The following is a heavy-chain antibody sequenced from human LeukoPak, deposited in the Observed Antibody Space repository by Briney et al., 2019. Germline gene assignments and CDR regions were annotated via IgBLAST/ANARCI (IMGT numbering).Heavy chain of an antibody. V-gene: IGHV4-30-4*01. Sequence: SETLSLTCTVSGGSIGSDDYFWTWIRQPPGKGLEWLGYVYYSGTTNYNPSFKGRVTISMDAPLNQFSLKMRSVTAADTAVYYCARGSSYFAVDVWGQGTTVTVS. CDR2: VYYSGTT. J-gene: IGHJ6*02. D-gene: IGHD3-10*01. CDR1: GGSIGSDDYF. CDR3: ARGSSYFAVDV.